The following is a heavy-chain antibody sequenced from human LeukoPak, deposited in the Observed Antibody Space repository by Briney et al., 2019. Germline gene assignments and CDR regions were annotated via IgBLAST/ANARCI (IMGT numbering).Heavy chain of an antibody. Sequence: GRSLRLSCAASGFTFSSYAMHWVRQAPGKGLEWVSSISSSSSYIYYADSVKGRFTISRDNAKNSLYLQMNSLRAEDTAVYYCARAGHYGDYATPDAFDIWGQGTMVTVSS. CDR2: ISSSSSYI. V-gene: IGHV3-21*01. CDR3: ARAGHYGDYATPDAFDI. D-gene: IGHD4-17*01. J-gene: IGHJ3*02. CDR1: GFTFSSYA.